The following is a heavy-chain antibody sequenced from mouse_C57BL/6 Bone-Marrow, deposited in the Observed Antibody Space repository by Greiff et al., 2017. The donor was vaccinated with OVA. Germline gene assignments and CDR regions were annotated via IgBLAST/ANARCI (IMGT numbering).Heavy chain of an antibody. J-gene: IGHJ4*01. D-gene: IGHD2-2*01. V-gene: IGHV2-2*01. CDR3: ARELWLLFYYAMDY. Sequence: VQLQESGPGLVQPSPSLSITCTVSGFSLTSYGVHWVRQSPGKGLEWLGVIWRGGSTAYNAAFISSLSISKEDYKSKIFFKMNRLQSDDKAIYYYARELWLLFYYAMDYWGQGTSVTVSS. CDR2: IWRGGST. CDR1: GFSLTSYG.